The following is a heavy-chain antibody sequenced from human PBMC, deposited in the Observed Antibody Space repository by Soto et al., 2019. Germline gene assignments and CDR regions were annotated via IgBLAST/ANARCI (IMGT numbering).Heavy chain of an antibody. J-gene: IGHJ6*02. CDR3: ARSWVTGKGGMDV. Sequence: QVQLVQSGGEVKKPGASVKVSCKASGYTFTSYGFSWVRQAPGQGLEWMGWINGYTGNTHNAQKFQGRVTMTIDTSTRTAYMELWTLISDDTAVYYCARSWVTGKGGMDVWGQGTTVTVSS. D-gene: IGHD3-16*01. V-gene: IGHV1-18*01. CDR1: GYTFTSYG. CDR2: INGYTGNT.